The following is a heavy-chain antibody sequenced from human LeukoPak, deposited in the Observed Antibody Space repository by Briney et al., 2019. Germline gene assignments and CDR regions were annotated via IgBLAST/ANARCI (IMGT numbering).Heavy chain of an antibody. Sequence: ETLSLTCTVSGGSISSNYMSWVRQAPGKGLEWVSVTYSGGSTYYADSVKGRFTISRDNSKNTLYLQMNSLRAEDTAVYYCATTSSGWNYFDYWGQGALVTVSS. CDR2: TYSGGST. CDR3: ATTSSGWNYFDY. V-gene: IGHV3-66*01. J-gene: IGHJ4*02. D-gene: IGHD6-19*01. CDR1: GGSISSNY.